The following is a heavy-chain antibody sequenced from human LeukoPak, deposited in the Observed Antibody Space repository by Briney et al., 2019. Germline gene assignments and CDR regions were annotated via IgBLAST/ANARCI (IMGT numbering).Heavy chain of an antibody. Sequence: PGGSLRLSCAASGFTFSGFYMSWIRQAPGKGLECVSYISSSGHSIYYADSVKGRFTISRDNAKTSLYLQMNSLRAEDTAVYYCARDRRQLGDLDYWGQGTLVTVSS. CDR1: GFTFSGFY. J-gene: IGHJ4*02. CDR2: ISSSGHSI. CDR3: ARDRRQLGDLDY. V-gene: IGHV3-11*01. D-gene: IGHD6-13*01.